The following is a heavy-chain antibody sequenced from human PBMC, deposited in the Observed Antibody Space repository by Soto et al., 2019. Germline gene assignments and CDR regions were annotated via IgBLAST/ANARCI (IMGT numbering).Heavy chain of an antibody. CDR1: GFTFSSYG. CDR3: APPPTISYSSSWSFDY. J-gene: IGHJ4*02. V-gene: IGHV3-30*03. Sequence: PGGSLRLSCAASGFTFSSYGMHWVRQAPGKGLEWVAVISYDGSNKYYADSVKGRFTISRDNSKNTLYLQMNSLRAEDTAVYYCAPPPTISYSSSWSFDYWGQGTLVTSPQ. CDR2: ISYDGSNK. D-gene: IGHD6-13*01.